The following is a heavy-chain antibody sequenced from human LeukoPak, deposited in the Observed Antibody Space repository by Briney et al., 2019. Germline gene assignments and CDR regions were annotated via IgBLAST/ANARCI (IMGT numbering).Heavy chain of an antibody. V-gene: IGHV3-74*01. CDR1: GFTFSSHW. CDR3: AKVIWFGELFFDY. J-gene: IGHJ4*02. D-gene: IGHD3-10*01. Sequence: GGSLRLSCAASGFTFSSHWMHWVRRAPGKGLVWVSRINSDGSTTTYADSVKGRFTISRDNAKNTLYLQMISLRAEDTAVYYCAKVIWFGELFFDYWGQGTLVAVSS. CDR2: INSDGSTT.